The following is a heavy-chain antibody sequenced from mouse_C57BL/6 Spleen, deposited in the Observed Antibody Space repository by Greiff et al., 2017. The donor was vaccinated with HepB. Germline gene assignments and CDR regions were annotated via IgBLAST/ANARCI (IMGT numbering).Heavy chain of an antibody. CDR2: INPGSGGT. J-gene: IGHJ3*01. D-gene: IGHD1-1*01. V-gene: IGHV1-54*01. CDR1: GYAFTNYL. Sequence: VKLQESGAELVRPGTSVKVSCKASGYAFTNYLIEWVKQRPGQGLEWIGVINPGSGGTNYNEKFKGKATLTADKSSSTAYMQLSSLTSEDSAVYFCARSGYYGSSFWFAYWGQGTLVTVSA. CDR3: ARSGYYGSSFWFAY.